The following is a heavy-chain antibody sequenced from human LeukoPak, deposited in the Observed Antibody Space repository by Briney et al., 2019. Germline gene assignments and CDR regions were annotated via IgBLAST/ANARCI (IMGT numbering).Heavy chain of an antibody. V-gene: IGHV3-30*04. Sequence: PGGSLRLSCAASGFTFSSYAMHWVRQAPGKGLEWVAVISYDGSNKYYADSVKGRFTISRDNSKNTLYLQMNSLRAEDTAVYYCARDLLTETRLLWFGEFKYGMDVWGKGTTVTVSS. CDR2: ISYDGSNK. CDR1: GFTFSSYA. CDR3: ARDLLTETRLLWFGEFKYGMDV. D-gene: IGHD3-10*01. J-gene: IGHJ6*04.